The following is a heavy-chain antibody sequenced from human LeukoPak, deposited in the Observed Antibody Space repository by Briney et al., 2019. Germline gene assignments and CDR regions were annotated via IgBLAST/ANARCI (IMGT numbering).Heavy chain of an antibody. CDR3: ARNPYYYDSSGLFDI. J-gene: IGHJ3*02. Sequence: GGSLRLSCAASGFTVSSNYMSWVRQAPGKGLEWVSVIYSGGSTYYADSVKGRFTISRDNSKNTLYLQMNSLRAEDTAVYYCARNPYYYDSSGLFDIWGQGTMVTVSS. D-gene: IGHD3-22*01. CDR2: IYSGGST. V-gene: IGHV3-53*01. CDR1: GFTVSSNY.